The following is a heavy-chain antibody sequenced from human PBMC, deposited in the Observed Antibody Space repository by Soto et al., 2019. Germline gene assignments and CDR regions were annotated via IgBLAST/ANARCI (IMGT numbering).Heavy chain of an antibody. Sequence: GGSLRLSCAASGFTFSSYSMNWVRQAPGKGLEWVSFICISSSFIYYADSVKGRFTISRDNAKNSLYLQMNSLRAEDTAVYYCGSIAVAGTEKIFDYWGQGTLVTVSS. D-gene: IGHD6-19*01. V-gene: IGHV3-21*01. CDR2: ICISSSFI. J-gene: IGHJ4*02. CDR1: GFTFSSYS. CDR3: GSIAVAGTEKIFDY.